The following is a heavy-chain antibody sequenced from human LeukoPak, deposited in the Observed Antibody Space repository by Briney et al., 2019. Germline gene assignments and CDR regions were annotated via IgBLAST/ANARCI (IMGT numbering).Heavy chain of an antibody. CDR3: ARDQHTAAWQLVPDY. J-gene: IGHJ4*02. V-gene: IGHV3-30-3*01. CDR1: GFTFSSYA. D-gene: IGHD6-6*01. CDR2: IPYDGSNK. Sequence: GRSLRLSCAASGFTFSSYAMHWVRQAPGKGLEWVAVIPYDGSNKYYADSVKGRFTISRDNSKNTLYLQMNSLRAEDTAVYYCARDQHTAAWQLVPDYWGQGTLVTVSS.